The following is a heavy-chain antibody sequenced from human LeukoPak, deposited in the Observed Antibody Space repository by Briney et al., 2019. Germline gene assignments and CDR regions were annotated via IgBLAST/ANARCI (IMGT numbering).Heavy chain of an antibody. D-gene: IGHD3-9*01. J-gene: IGHJ4*02. V-gene: IGHV3-7*01. CDR1: GFTFSSYW. CDR2: IKQDGSEK. CDR3: ASQKNVLRYFDWLLPFDY. Sequence: GGSLRLSCAASGFTFSSYWMSWVRQAPGKGLEWVANIKQDGSEKYYVDSVKGRFTISRDNAKNSLYLQMNSLRAEDTAVYYCASQKNVLRYFDWLLPFDYWGQGTLVTVSS.